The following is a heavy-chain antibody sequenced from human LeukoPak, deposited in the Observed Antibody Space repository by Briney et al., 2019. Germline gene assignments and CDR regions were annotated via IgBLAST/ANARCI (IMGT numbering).Heavy chain of an antibody. J-gene: IGHJ6*02. Sequence: GASVKVSCKASGYTFTGYYMHWVRQAPGQGLEWMGWINPNSGGTNYAQKFQGRVTMTRDTSISTAYMELSRLRSDDTAVYYCALLSAIVDTAIPYGMDVWGQGTTVTVSS. CDR3: ALLSAIVDTAIPYGMDV. CDR1: GYTFTGYY. D-gene: IGHD5-18*01. CDR2: INPNSGGT. V-gene: IGHV1-2*02.